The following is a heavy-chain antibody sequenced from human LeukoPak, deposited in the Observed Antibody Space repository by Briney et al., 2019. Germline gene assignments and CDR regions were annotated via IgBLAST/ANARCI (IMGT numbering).Heavy chain of an antibody. CDR2: ISSSSSYI. CDR3: ARDQAMIADY. J-gene: IGHJ4*02. D-gene: IGHD3-22*01. Sequence: GGSLRLSCAASGFTFSSYSMNWVRQAPGKGLEWVSSISSSSSYIYYADSVKGRFTISRDNAKNSLYLQMNSLRAEDTAVYCCARDQAMIADYWGQGTLVTVSS. CDR1: GFTFSSYS. V-gene: IGHV3-21*01.